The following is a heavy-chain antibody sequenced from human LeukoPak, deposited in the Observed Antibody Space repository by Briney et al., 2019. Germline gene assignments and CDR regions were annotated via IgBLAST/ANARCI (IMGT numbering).Heavy chain of an antibody. V-gene: IGHV1-8*01. CDR2: MNPNSGNT. CDR1: GYTFTSYD. D-gene: IGHD1-26*01. J-gene: IGHJ5*02. CDR3: AKDQGPASGAFDP. Sequence: ASVKVSCKASGYTFTSYDINWVRQATGQGREWMGWMNPNSGNTGYAQKFQGRVTMTRNTSISTAYMELNSLRAEDTAVYYCAKDQGPASGAFDPWGQGTLVTVSS.